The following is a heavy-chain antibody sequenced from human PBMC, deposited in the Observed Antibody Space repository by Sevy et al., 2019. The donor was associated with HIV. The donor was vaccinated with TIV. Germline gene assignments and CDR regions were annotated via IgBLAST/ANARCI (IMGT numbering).Heavy chain of an antibody. D-gene: IGHD5-18*01. CDR1: GYTFTGDY. CDR2: INPKRGDT. V-gene: IGHV1-2*02. J-gene: IGHJ4*02. Sequence: ASVKVSCKASGYTFTGDYMHWVRQTPGQGLEWMGWINPKRGDTKSAQRFQGRVTMTRDTSISTAYMELSRLRSDDTAVYYCARAGTLCSGYIYGSIDFWGQGTLVTVSS. CDR3: ARAGTLCSGYIYGSIDF.